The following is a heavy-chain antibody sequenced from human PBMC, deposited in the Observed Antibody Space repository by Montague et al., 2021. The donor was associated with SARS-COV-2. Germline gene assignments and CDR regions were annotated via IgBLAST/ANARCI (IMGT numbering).Heavy chain of an antibody. V-gene: IGHV2-5*02. Sequence: PALVKPTQTLTLTCTFSGFSLSTSGVCVGWIRQPPGKALEWLAFIFWDDANHYIPSLKTRLTITKDTSKNQVVLTMSNMDLVDTATYYCAHSVPTITALPSYPFGFWGQGTLVSVSS. J-gene: IGHJ4*02. D-gene: IGHD3-10*01. CDR3: AHSVPTITALPSYPFGF. CDR2: IFWDDAN. CDR1: GFSLSTSGVC.